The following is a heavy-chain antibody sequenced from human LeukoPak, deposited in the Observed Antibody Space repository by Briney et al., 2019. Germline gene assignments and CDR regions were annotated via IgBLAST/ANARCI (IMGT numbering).Heavy chain of an antibody. D-gene: IGHD2-2*01. CDR2: MNPNSGNT. CDR1: GYTFTSYD. J-gene: IGHJ6*03. Sequence: ASVKVSCKASGYTFTSYDINWVRQATGQGLEWMGWMNPNSGNTGYAQKFQGRVTMTRNTSISTAYMELSSLRSEDTAVYYCARAPVVPAASGHYYYYMDVWGKGTTVTASS. V-gene: IGHV1-8*01. CDR3: ARAPVVPAASGHYYYYMDV.